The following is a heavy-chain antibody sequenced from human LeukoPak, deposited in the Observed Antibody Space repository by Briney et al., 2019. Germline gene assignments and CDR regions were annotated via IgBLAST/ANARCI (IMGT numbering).Heavy chain of an antibody. D-gene: IGHD3-10*01. Sequence: SETLSLTCDVSGASIKSGAYSWSWIRQPLGKGLEWVGYIFHSGTTSYNPSLKSRVTLSIDRSRNQFSLRLSSVTAADTAVYYCARGGGFYGSGTTHFDYWGQGTLVTISS. J-gene: IGHJ4*02. CDR1: GASIKSGAYS. V-gene: IGHV4-30-2*01. CDR2: IFHSGTT. CDR3: ARGGGFYGSGTTHFDY.